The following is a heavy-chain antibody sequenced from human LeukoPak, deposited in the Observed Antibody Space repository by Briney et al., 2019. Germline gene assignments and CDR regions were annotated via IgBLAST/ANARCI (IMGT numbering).Heavy chain of an antibody. D-gene: IGHD1-7*01. Sequence: GGSLRLSCAASGFTFSSYAMSWVRQAPGKGLEWVSAISGSGGSTYYADSVKGRFTISRDNSKNSLYLQMNSLRAEDTAVYYCAKEGKTRNWNYYQAKSVYWGQGTLVTVSS. V-gene: IGHV3-23*01. CDR3: AKEGKTRNWNYYQAKSVY. J-gene: IGHJ4*02. CDR1: GFTFSSYA. CDR2: ISGSGGST.